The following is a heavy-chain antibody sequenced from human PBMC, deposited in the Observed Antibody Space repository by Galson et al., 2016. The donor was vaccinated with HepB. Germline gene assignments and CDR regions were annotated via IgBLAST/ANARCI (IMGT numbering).Heavy chain of an antibody. V-gene: IGHV4-31*03. Sequence: LTCTVSGGSISSGGYYWTWIRQHPGKGLEWIGYIYYSGSTYYNPSLKSRITISVDTSKNQFSLRLSSVTAADTAVYYCARTGYSGYDFNFDHWGQGTLVTVSS. J-gene: IGHJ4*01. CDR3: ARTGYSGYDFNFDH. D-gene: IGHD5-12*01. CDR1: GGSISSGGYY. CDR2: IYYSGST.